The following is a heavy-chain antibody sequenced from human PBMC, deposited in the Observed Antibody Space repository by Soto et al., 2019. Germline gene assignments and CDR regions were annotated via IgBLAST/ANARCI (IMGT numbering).Heavy chain of an antibody. V-gene: IGHV4-59*08. Sequence: PSETLSLTCTVSGGSISSYYWSWLRQPPGKGLEYIGYVYYTGSTNYNPSLKSRVTISVDTSKNQFSLKLSSVTAADTAVYYCARHTSSRDYGDFDYWGQGTLVTVSS. CDR1: GGSISSYY. CDR2: VYYTGST. J-gene: IGHJ4*02. CDR3: ARHTSSRDYGDFDY. D-gene: IGHD3-3*01.